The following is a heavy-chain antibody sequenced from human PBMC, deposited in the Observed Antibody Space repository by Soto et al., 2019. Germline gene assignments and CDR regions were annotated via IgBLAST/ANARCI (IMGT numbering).Heavy chain of an antibody. CDR1: GGTFSSYA. CDR3: ARGVLEQLVGYYYGMDV. J-gene: IGHJ6*02. Sequence: QVQLVQSGAEVKKPGSSVKVSCKASGGTFSSYAISWVRQAPGQGLEWMGGIIPIFGTANYAQKFQGRVTITADESTSTAYMELSSLRSEYTAVYYCARGVLEQLVGYYYGMDVWGQGTTVTVSS. D-gene: IGHD6-6*01. CDR2: IIPIFGTA. V-gene: IGHV1-69*01.